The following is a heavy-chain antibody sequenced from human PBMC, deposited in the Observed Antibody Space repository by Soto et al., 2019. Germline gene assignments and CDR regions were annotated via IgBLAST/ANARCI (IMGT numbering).Heavy chain of an antibody. D-gene: IGHD7-27*01. CDR3: ARDPKTFGGQHWAFNYFDS. CDR1: GFSFSISP. V-gene: IGHV3-30-3*01. J-gene: IGHJ4*02. CDR2: ISYDGTNK. Sequence: QVRLVESGGGVVQPGRSPRLSCAASGFSFSISPMHWVRQAPGKGPEWVALISYDGTNKFYADSVKGRFTISRDNSKSTLYLQVDSLRPEDAAVYYCARDPKTFGGQHWAFNYFDSWGQGTLVTVSS.